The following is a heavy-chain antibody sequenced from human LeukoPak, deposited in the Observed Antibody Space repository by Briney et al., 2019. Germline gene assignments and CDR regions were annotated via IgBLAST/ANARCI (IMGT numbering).Heavy chain of an antibody. CDR2: INQDGSEK. V-gene: IGHV3-7*01. D-gene: IGHD1-26*01. J-gene: IGHJ4*02. CDR1: GFTFSRYW. CDR3: ARDASGSFYDY. Sequence: GGSLRLSCAASGFTFSRYWMSWVRQAPGKGLEWVANINQDGSEKHYVDSVKGRFTISRDNAKNSLYLQMNSLRAEDTAVYYCARDASGSFYDYWGQGTLVTVSS.